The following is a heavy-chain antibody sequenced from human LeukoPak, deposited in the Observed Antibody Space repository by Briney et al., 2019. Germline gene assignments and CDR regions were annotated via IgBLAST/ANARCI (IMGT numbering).Heavy chain of an antibody. Sequence: PSETLSLTCTVSGGSISSSSYYWGWIRQPPGKGLEWIGSIYHSGSTYYNPSLKSRVTISVDTSKNQFSLKLSSVTAADTAVYYCARLYCSGGSCHYYYGMDVWGQGTTVTVSS. D-gene: IGHD2-15*01. CDR2: IYHSGST. V-gene: IGHV4-39*07. CDR1: GGSISSSSYY. CDR3: ARLYCSGGSCHYYYGMDV. J-gene: IGHJ6*02.